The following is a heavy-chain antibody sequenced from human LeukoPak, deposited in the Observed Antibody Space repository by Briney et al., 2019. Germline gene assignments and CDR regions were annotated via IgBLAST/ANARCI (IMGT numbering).Heavy chain of an antibody. D-gene: IGHD4/OR15-4a*01. CDR2: IGQDGSEE. V-gene: IGHV3-7*03. J-gene: IGHJ4*02. CDR3: ARRAGAYSHPYDY. CDR1: GFTFSSYW. Sequence: SGGSLRLSCAASGFTFSSYWMTWVRQAPGKGLEWVANIGQDGSEEYYVDSVKGRFTISRDNAKNSLHLQMNSLRAEDTAVYYCARRAGAYSHPYDYWGQGTLVTVSS.